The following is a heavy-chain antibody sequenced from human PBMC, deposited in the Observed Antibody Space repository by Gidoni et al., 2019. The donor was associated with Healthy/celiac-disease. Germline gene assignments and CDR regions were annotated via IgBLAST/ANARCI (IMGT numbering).Heavy chain of an antibody. CDR2: IIPIFGTA. Sequence: QVQLVQSGAEVKKPGSSVKVPCKASGGTFSSYAISWVRQAPGQGLEWMGGIIPIFGTANYAQKCQGRVTITADESTSTAYMELSSLRSEDTAVYYCASRPYDSSGYSGGYFDYWGQGTLVTVSS. J-gene: IGHJ4*02. CDR3: ASRPYDSSGYSGGYFDY. CDR1: GGTFSSYA. V-gene: IGHV1-69*01. D-gene: IGHD3-22*01.